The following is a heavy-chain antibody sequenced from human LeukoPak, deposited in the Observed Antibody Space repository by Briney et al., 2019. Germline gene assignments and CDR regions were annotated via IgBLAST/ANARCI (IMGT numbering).Heavy chain of an antibody. Sequence: NPSETLSLTCAVSGGSISSGGYSWSWIRQPPGKGLEWIGYIYHSGSTYYNPSLKSRVTISVDRSKNQFSLKLSSVTAADTAVYYCARGGSGYAQPWGQGTLVTVSS. CDR3: ARGGSGYAQP. J-gene: IGHJ4*02. V-gene: IGHV4-30-2*01. CDR2: IYHSGST. CDR1: GGSISSGGYS. D-gene: IGHD3-22*01.